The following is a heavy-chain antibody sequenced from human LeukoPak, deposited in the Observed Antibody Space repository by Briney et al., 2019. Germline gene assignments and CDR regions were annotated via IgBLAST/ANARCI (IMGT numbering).Heavy chain of an antibody. D-gene: IGHD2-21*01. J-gene: IGHJ3*02. CDR3: PXXXXPXXAFXI. Sequence: SETLSLTCTVSGGSISSYYWSWLRQPPGKGLEWIGYIYYSGSTNYNPSLKSRVTISVETSKNQFSLKLSSVTPADTAVYHIPXXXXPXXAFXIWGQGTMVXVSS. V-gene: IGHV4-59*01. CDR1: GGSISSYY. CDR2: IYYSGST.